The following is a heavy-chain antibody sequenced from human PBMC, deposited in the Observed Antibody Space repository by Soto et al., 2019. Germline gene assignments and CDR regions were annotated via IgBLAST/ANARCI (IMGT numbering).Heavy chain of an antibody. J-gene: IGHJ4*02. D-gene: IGHD1-26*01. Sequence: LTCTVSGGSISSGGYYWSWIRQPPGKGLEWIGYIHYGGSTNYNPSLKSRVTISVDTSKNQFSLKLSSVTAADTAVYYCARRYGGNFDYWGQGTLVTVSS. CDR2: IHYGGST. V-gene: IGHV4-61*08. CDR1: GGSISSGGYY. CDR3: ARRYGGNFDY.